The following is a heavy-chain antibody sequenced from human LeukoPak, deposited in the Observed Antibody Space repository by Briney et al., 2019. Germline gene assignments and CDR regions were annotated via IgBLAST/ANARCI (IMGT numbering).Heavy chain of an antibody. J-gene: IGHJ4*02. D-gene: IGHD3-10*01. V-gene: IGHV3-74*01. CDR3: ARGVESALRH. CDR1: GFTFSSSW. CDR2: INSDGSST. Sequence: GGSLRLSCAASGFTFSSSWMHWVRQGPGKGLVWVTRINSDGSSTNYADSEKGRFTISRDNAKNTLYLQMDSLRAEDTAVYYCARGVESALRHWGQGTLVTVSS.